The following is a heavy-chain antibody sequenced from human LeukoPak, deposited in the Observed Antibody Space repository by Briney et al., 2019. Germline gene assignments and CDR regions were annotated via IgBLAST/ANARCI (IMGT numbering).Heavy chain of an antibody. CDR2: ISSSSSYI. CDR3: AKADRDYDYVWGSYRPTTFGY. V-gene: IGHV3-21*01. CDR1: GFTFSSYS. D-gene: IGHD3-16*02. J-gene: IGHJ4*02. Sequence: TGGSLRLSCAASGFTFSSYSMNWVRQAPGKGLEWVSSISSSSSYIYYADSVKGRFTISRDNAKNSLYLQMNSLRAEDTAVYYCAKADRDYDYVWGSYRPTTFGYWGQGTLVTVSS.